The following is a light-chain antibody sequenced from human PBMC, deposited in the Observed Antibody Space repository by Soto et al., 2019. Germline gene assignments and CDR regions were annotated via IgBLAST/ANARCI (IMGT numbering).Light chain of an antibody. J-gene: IGKJ2*01. CDR3: QQYNNWPYT. Sequence: EIVMTQSPATLSVSPGERATLSCRASQSVSSNFAWYQQKPGQAPRLLIYGASTRATGIPARFSGSVSGTEFTRTISSLQSEDFAVYYWQQYNNWPYTFGQGTKLEIK. CDR2: GAS. CDR1: QSVSSN. V-gene: IGKV3-15*01.